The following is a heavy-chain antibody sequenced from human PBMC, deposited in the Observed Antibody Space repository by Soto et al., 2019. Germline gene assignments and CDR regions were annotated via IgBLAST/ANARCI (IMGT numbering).Heavy chain of an antibody. CDR1: GGTFSSYA. CDR3: ARVGPPTYYYDSSGYYPQGAFDI. D-gene: IGHD3-22*01. J-gene: IGHJ3*02. V-gene: IGHV1-69*13. CDR2: IIPIFGTA. Sequence: ASVKVSCKASGGTFSSYAISWVRQAPGQGLEWMGGIIPIFGTANYAQKFQGRVTITADESTSTAYMELSSLRSDDTDVYYCARVGPPTYYYDSSGYYPQGAFDIWGQGTMVTVSS.